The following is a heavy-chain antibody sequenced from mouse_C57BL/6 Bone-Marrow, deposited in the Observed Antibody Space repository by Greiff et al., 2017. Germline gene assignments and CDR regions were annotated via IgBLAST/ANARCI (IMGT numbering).Heavy chain of an antibody. CDR1: GYTFTDYY. CDR3: TRVEVYGYYYAMDY. D-gene: IGHD2-2*01. J-gene: IGHJ4*01. Sequence: VQLQQSGPELVKPGASVKISCKASGYTFTDYYMNWVKQSHGKSLEWIGDINPNNGGTSYNQKFKGKATLTVDKSSSTAYMELRSLTSGDSAVYYCTRVEVYGYYYAMDYWGQGTSVTVSS. V-gene: IGHV1-26*01. CDR2: INPNNGGT.